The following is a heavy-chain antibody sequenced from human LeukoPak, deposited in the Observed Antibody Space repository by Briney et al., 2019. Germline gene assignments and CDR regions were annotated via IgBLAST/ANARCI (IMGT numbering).Heavy chain of an antibody. V-gene: IGHV3-7*01. D-gene: IGHD2-21*01. CDR3: ARSLWPEDY. Sequence: GGSLRLSCAASGFIYSSFWMSWVRQAPGKGLEWVANIEPDGSGKNYVDSVRGRFTISRDNAKNSLYLQMNSERVEDSAVYYCARSLWPEDYWGQGTLVTVSS. CDR2: IEPDGSGK. J-gene: IGHJ4*02. CDR1: GFIYSSFW.